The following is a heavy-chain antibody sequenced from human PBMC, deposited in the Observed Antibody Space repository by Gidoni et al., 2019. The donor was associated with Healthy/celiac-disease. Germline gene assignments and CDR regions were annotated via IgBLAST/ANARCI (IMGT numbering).Heavy chain of an antibody. Sequence: GFTFDDYAMHWVRQAPGTGREWVSGISWNSGSIGYADSVKGRFTISRDNAKNSLYLQMNRLRAEDTALYYCAKEGLRARDAFDIWGQGTMVTVSS. CDR3: AKEGLRARDAFDI. D-gene: IGHD3-10*01. CDR2: ISWNSGSI. J-gene: IGHJ3*02. CDR1: GFTFDDYA. V-gene: IGHV3-9*01.